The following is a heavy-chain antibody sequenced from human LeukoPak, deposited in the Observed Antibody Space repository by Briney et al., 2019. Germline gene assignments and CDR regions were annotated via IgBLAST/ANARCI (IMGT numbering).Heavy chain of an antibody. CDR2: IRSKAYGGTT. J-gene: IGHJ4*02. V-gene: IGHV3-49*04. Sequence: GGSLRLSCTASGFTFGDYAMSWVRQAPGEGLEWVGFIRSKAYGGTTEYAASVKGRFTISRDDSKSIAYLQMNSLKTEDTAVYYCTRYVRYYYDSSGYIDYWGQGTLVTVSS. CDR1: GFTFGDYA. CDR3: TRYVRYYYDSSGYIDY. D-gene: IGHD3-22*01.